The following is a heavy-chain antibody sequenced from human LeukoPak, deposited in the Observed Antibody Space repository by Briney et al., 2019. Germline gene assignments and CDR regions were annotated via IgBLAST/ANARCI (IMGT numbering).Heavy chain of an antibody. D-gene: IGHD5-18*01. Sequence: ASVKVSCKASGYTFTSYYMHWVRQAPGQRLEWMGWISAYNGNTNYAQKLQGRVTMTTDTSTSTAYMELRSLRSDDTAVYYCARAGSEYRYGRELDYWGQGTLVTVSS. CDR3: ARAGSEYRYGRELDY. CDR1: GYTFTSYY. J-gene: IGHJ4*02. CDR2: ISAYNGNT. V-gene: IGHV1-18*04.